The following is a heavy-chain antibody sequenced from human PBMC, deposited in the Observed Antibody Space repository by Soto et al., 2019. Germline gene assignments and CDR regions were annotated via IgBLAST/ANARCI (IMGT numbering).Heavy chain of an antibody. CDR2: IKEDGTEQ. CDR1: GFSFSGYW. V-gene: IGHV3-7*03. CDR3: AITTSTVSYWFDP. Sequence: EIQLMQSGGGLARPGGSLRLSCAASGFSFSGYWMSWVRQAPGKGPEWVANIKEDGTEQHYVDSVEGRFTISRDNSENSLFLQMNNLRAEDSAIYYCAITTSTVSYWFDPWGPGTQVTVSS. J-gene: IGHJ5*02. D-gene: IGHD4-4*01.